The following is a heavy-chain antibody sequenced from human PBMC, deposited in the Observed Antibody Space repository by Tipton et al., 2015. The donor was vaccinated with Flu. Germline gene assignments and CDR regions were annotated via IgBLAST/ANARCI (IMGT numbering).Heavy chain of an antibody. V-gene: IGHV3-7*01. J-gene: IGHJ2*01. CDR2: IKQDGDEK. CDR3: ARGPTNWYFAL. Sequence: CAASGVTFSNYWMSWVRQAPGKGLEWVAHIKQDGDEKYYVDSVKGRFTIFRDNSQNSLYLQMNSLRAEDTAVYYCARGPTNWYFALWGRGTLVTVSS. CDR1: GVTFSNYW. D-gene: IGHD1-1*01.